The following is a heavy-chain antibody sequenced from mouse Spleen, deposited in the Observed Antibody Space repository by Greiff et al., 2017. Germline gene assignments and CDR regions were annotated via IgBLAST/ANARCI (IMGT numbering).Heavy chain of an antibody. CDR3: ARKGGYQAWFAY. CDR1: GYTFTSYW. Sequence: VQLQQPGAELVKPGASVKLSCKASGYTFTSYWMQWVKQRPGQGLEWIGEIDPSDSYTNYNQKFKGKATLTVDTSSSTAYMQLSSLTSEDSAVYYCARKGGYQAWFAYWGQGTLVTVSA. J-gene: IGHJ3*01. CDR2: IDPSDSYT. V-gene: IGHV1-50*01. D-gene: IGHD2-2*01.